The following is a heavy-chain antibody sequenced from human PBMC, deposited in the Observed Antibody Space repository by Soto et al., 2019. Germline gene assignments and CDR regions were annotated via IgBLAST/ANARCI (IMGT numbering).Heavy chain of an antibody. J-gene: IGHJ5*02. CDR1: GFTFSSYG. CDR3: AKGLGLYGSGRALHGVDP. D-gene: IGHD3-10*01. CDR2: ISYDGSNK. Sequence: GGSLRLSCAASGFTFSSYGMHWVRQAPGKGLEWVAVISYDGSNKYYADSVKGRFTISRDNSKNTLYLQMNSLRAEDTAVYYCAKGLGLYGSGRALHGVDPWGQGTLVTVSS. V-gene: IGHV3-30*18.